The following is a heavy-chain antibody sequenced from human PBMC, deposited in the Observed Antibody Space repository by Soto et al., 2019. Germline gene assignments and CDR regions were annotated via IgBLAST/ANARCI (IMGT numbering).Heavy chain of an antibody. CDR1: GFTFSSYS. D-gene: IGHD6-6*01. Sequence: GGSLRLSCAASGFTFSSYSMNWVRQAPGKGLEWVSYISSSSSTIYYADSVKGRFTISRDNAKNSLYLQMNSLRAEDTAVYYCARGGYSSSSAVDYWGQGTLVTVSS. CDR3: ARGGYSSSSAVDY. V-gene: IGHV3-48*01. CDR2: ISSSSSTI. J-gene: IGHJ4*02.